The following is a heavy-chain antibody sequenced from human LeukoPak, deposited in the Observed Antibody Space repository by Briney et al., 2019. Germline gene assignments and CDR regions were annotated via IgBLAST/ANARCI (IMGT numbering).Heavy chain of an antibody. Sequence: GGSLRLSCAASGFIFGNYGMHWVRQTPAKGLEWVAFIRNDGSMKYYADSVKGRFTISRDNSKNTLYLQMNNLRTEDMAVYYCAKSDIIVVSDAKGNWFDPWGQGSLVTVSS. J-gene: IGHJ5*02. CDR3: AKSDIIVVSDAKGNWFDP. D-gene: IGHD2-2*01. CDR2: IRNDGSMK. CDR1: GFIFGNYG. V-gene: IGHV3-30*02.